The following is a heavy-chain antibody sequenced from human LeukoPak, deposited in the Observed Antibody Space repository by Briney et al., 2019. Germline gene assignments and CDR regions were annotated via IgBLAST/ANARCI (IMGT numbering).Heavy chain of an antibody. V-gene: IGHV1-69*05. J-gene: IGHJ1*01. Sequence: SVKVSCKASGGTFSSYAISWVRQAPGQGLEWIGRIIPIFGTANYAQKFQGRVTITTDESTSTAYMELCSLRSEDTAVYYCARQFYGSGSFSEYFQHWGQGTLVTVSS. CDR1: GGTFSSYA. D-gene: IGHD3-10*01. CDR2: IIPIFGTA. CDR3: ARQFYGSGSFSEYFQH.